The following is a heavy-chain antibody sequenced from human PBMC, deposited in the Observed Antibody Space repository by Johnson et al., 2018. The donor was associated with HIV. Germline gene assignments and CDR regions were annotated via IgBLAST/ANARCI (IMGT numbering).Heavy chain of an antibody. CDR3: AKSPSQLGSAFDI. CDR2: ISYDGSNK. CDR1: GFTFSSYA. V-gene: IGHV3-30-3*01. J-gene: IGHJ3*02. D-gene: IGHD2-2*01. Sequence: QVQLVESGGGVVQPGRSLRLSCAASGFTFSSYAMHWVRQAPGKGLEWVAVISYDGSNKYYADSVKGRFTISRDNSKNTRYLQMNSLRAEDTAVYYCAKSPSQLGSAFDIWGKGTMVTVSS.